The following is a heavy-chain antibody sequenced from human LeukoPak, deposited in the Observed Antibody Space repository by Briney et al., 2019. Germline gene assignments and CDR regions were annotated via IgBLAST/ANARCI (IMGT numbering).Heavy chain of an antibody. D-gene: IGHD1-14*01. V-gene: IGHV3-48*03. CDR2: ITGSGSTI. CDR3: ARVTFNYFDY. Sequence: GGSLRLSCAASGFTFSSYEMNWVRQAPGKGLEWVSYITGSGSTIHYADSVKGRFTISRDNAKNSLYLQMNSLRAEDTAVYYCARVTFNYFDYWGQGTLVTVSS. J-gene: IGHJ4*02. CDR1: GFTFSSYE.